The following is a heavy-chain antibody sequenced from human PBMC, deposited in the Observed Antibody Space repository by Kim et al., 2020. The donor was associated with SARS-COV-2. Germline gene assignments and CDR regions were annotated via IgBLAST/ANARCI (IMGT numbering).Heavy chain of an antibody. CDR2: INAGNGNT. CDR1: GCTFTSYA. J-gene: IGHJ4*02. CDR3: AREVYYYGSGSYSSFDY. Sequence: ASVKVSCKASGCTFTSYAMHWVRQAPGQRLEWMGWINAGNGNTKYSQKFQGRVTITRDTSASTAYMELSSLRSEDTAVYYCAREVYYYGSGSYSSFDYWGQGTLVTVSS. V-gene: IGHV1-3*01. D-gene: IGHD3-10*01.